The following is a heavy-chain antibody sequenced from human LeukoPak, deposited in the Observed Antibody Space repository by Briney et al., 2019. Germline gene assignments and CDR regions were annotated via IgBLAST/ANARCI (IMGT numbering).Heavy chain of an antibody. J-gene: IGHJ5*02. CDR3: ARVGHKNYDDYLRENSDRRFGP. CDR1: GGTFSSYS. V-gene: IGHV1-69*13. CDR2: IIPILGTA. D-gene: IGHD4-17*01. Sequence: ASVKVSCKASGGTFSSYSISWVRQAPGQGLEWMGGIIPILGTANYAQKFQGRVMIIADESTFTAYMELSSLRSEDTAVYYCARVGHKNYDDYLRENSDRRFGPWGQGTLVTVSS.